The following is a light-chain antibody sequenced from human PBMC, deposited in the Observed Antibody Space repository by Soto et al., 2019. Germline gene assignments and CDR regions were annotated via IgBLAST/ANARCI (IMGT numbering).Light chain of an antibody. J-gene: IGKJ5*01. V-gene: IGKV4-1*01. CDR2: WAS. CDR1: QSALPNSNNKNF. Sequence: DIVMTQSPDSLAVSLGERTSINCKSSQSALPNSNNKNFLAWFQQKPGQPPKLLISWASTRESGVPDRFSGSGSGSDFTLTISSLQAEDVAVYYCQQYYSAPITFGQGTRLEIK. CDR3: QQYYSAPIT.